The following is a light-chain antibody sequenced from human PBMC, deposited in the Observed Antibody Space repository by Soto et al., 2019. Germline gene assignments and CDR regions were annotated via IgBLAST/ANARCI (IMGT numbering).Light chain of an antibody. CDR1: QSVSSSY. CDR2: GAS. V-gene: IGKV3-20*01. CDR3: QQYGSSSIT. J-gene: IGKJ5*01. Sequence: IVLTKSPGSLSLSPGERATLSYRASQSVSSSYLAWYQQKPGQAPRLLIYGASSRATGIPDRFSGSGSGTDFTLTISRLEPEDFAVYYCQQYGSSSITFGQGTRLEIK.